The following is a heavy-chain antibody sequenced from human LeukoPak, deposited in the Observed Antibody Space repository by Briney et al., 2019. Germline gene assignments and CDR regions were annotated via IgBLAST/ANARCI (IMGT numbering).Heavy chain of an antibody. CDR3: AISPRGYSSSAEYFQH. Sequence: GGSLRLSCAASGFTFSSYSMNWVRQAPGKGLEWVSSISSSSSYIYYADSVKGRFTISRDNAKNSLYLQMNSLRAEDTALYYCAISPRGYSSSAEYFQHWGQGTLVTVSS. J-gene: IGHJ1*01. V-gene: IGHV3-21*04. CDR1: GFTFSSYS. D-gene: IGHD5-18*01. CDR2: ISSSSSYI.